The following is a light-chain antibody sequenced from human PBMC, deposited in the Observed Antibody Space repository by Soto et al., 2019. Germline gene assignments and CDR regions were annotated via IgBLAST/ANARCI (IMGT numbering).Light chain of an antibody. CDR1: SGHNVYA. V-gene: IGLV4-69*01. Sequence: QPVLTQSPSASASLGASVKLTCTLSSGHNVYAIAWHQQQPQKGPRFLMRLDPDGSHTRGDGIPDRFSGSSSGAARYLTISSLQSEDEADYYCQTWGTGFVAVFGGGTQLTVL. CDR2: LDPDGSH. J-gene: IGLJ7*01. CDR3: QTWGTGFVAV.